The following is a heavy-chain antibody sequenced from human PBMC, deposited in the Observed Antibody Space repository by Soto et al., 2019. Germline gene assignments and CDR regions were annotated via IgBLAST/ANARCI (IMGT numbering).Heavy chain of an antibody. CDR2: IYRADDK. CDR1: VLSLRSSGVG. J-gene: IGHJ6*03. Sequence: QITLKESGPTLVKPTQTLTLTCTVSVLSLRSSGVGVGWVHRPPGKALKWLALIYRADDKRYSPSLKSRLNIPRRTSKNEVVPTMTDMDPVGTATSYCAHRLYSTKLTGYYYMDVWGKGTPVTVSS. V-gene: IGHV2-5*02. D-gene: IGHD5-18*01. CDR3: AHRLYSTKLTGYYYMDV.